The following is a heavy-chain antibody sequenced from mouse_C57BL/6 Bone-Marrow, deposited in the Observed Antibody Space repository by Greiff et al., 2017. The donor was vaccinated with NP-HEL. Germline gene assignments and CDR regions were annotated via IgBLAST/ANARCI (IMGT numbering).Heavy chain of an antibody. CDR3: ARDYDYDESPWFAY. CDR2: ISDGGSYT. D-gene: IGHD2-4*01. Sequence: EVQRVESGGGLVKPGGSLKLSCAASGFTFSSYAMSWVRQTPEKRLEWVATISDGGSYTYYPDNVKGRFTISRDNAKNNLYLQMSHLKSEDTAMYYCARDYDYDESPWFAYWGQGTLVTVSA. CDR1: GFTFSSYA. V-gene: IGHV5-4*01. J-gene: IGHJ3*01.